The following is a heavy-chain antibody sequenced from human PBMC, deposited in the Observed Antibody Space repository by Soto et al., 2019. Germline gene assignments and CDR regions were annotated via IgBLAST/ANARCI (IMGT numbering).Heavy chain of an antibody. J-gene: IGHJ4*02. CDR1: GGTFSSYT. D-gene: IGHD4-17*01. Sequence: QVQLVQSGAEVKKPGSSVKVSCKASGGTFSSYTISWVRQAPGQGLEWMGRIIPILGIAKYPQKFQGRVTITADKSTSTAYMELSSLRSEDTAVYYCARAPTDHTYGDYRLYDWGQGILVTVSS. CDR2: IIPILGIA. V-gene: IGHV1-69*02. CDR3: ARAPTDHTYGDYRLYD.